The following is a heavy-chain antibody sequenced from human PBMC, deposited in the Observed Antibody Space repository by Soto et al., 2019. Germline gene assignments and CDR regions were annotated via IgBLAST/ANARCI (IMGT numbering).Heavy chain of an antibody. CDR2: IYYSGST. D-gene: IGHD3-22*01. V-gene: IGHV4-31*03. J-gene: IGHJ4*02. Sequence: QVQLQESGPGLVKPSQTLSLTCTVSGGSISSGGYYWSWIRQHPGKGLEWIGYIYYSGSTYYNPSLKSRVTISVDTSKNQFSLKLSSVTATDTAVYYCARWDDSSGYSPGGYWGQGTLVTVSS. CDR3: ARWDDSSGYSPGGY. CDR1: GGSISSGGYY.